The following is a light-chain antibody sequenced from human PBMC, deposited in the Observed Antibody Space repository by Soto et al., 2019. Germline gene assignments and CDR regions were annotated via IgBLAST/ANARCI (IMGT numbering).Light chain of an antibody. V-gene: IGKV3-20*01. CDR2: GAS. CDR1: QSAPSSN. Sequence: ETVLTQSPGTLSLSPGERVTHSCRTSQSAPSSNLAWYQQKPGQAPRLLIYGASSRATGIPDRFSGSGSGTDFTLTVSRLEPEDFAVYFCQHYGTFGPGTKVDLK. CDR3: QHYGT. J-gene: IGKJ3*01.